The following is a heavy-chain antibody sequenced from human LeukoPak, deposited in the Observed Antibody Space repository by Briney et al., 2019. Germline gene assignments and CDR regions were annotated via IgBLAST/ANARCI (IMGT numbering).Heavy chain of an antibody. J-gene: IGHJ4*02. CDR1: GDSVSSNSAA. Sequence: PSQTLSLTCAISGDSVSSNSAAWNWIRPSPSRGLEWLGRTYYRSKWYNDYAVSVKSRITINPDTSNNQLSLQLNSVTPEDTAEYYCARGGLGTLDYWGQGTLVTVSS. D-gene: IGHD1-14*01. CDR3: ARGGLGTLDY. V-gene: IGHV6-1*01. CDR2: TYYRSKWYN.